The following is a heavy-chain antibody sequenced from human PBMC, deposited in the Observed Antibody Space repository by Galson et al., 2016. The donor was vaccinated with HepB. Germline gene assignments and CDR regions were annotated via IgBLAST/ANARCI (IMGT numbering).Heavy chain of an antibody. CDR1: GFSLNFNAAG. J-gene: IGHJ6*02. CDR3: AREYSRGGLALDV. CDR2: IDWEDET. D-gene: IGHD3-10*01. Sequence: PALVKPTQTLTLTCTFSGFSLNFNAAGVSWIRQAPGEALEWLARIDWEDETFFKMSLKTRLSISKDTSKNQVVLTMANMDPVDTATYFCAREYSRGGLALDVWGQGTTVTVSS. V-gene: IGHV2-70*04.